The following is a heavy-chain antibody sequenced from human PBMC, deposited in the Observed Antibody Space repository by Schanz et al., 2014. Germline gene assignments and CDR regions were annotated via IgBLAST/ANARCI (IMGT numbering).Heavy chain of an antibody. CDR3: ARLGTGMAVAGSVIDSYYYYMDV. V-gene: IGHV3-30*03. Sequence: QAQLVESGGGVVQPGRSLRLSCAASGITLSGYGLHWVRQAPGKGLEWVGFISFDGRNTGYAHSVKGRFTISRDNSKNTVNLQMNSLRAEDTAVYYCARLGTGMAVAGSVIDSYYYYMDVWGEGTTVTVSS. D-gene: IGHD6-19*01. CDR1: GITLSGYG. CDR2: ISFDGRNT. J-gene: IGHJ6*03.